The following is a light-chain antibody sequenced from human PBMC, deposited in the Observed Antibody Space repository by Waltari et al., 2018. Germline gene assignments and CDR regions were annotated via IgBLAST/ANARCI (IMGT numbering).Light chain of an antibody. CDR1: QDISNY. CDR3: QQFESYPRT. V-gene: IGKV1-9*01. Sequence: DILLTQSPSFLSASVGDRISITCRASQDISNYLAWLQQKPGKAPKVLIYAASSLQSGGPARFRGSGSGAEFTLTISSLQPEDFATYYCQQFESYPRTFGPGTAVVIK. J-gene: IGKJ3*01. CDR2: AAS.